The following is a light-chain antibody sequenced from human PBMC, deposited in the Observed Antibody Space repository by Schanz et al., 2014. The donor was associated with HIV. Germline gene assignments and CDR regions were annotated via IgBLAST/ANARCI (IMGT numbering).Light chain of an antibody. Sequence: QSALTQPPSVSAAPGQRVTISCAGSAFNIGQNYVSWFQQFPGTAPKLLIYVNHQRPSDIPDRFSGSKTGTSASLAITGLQAEDEADYYCQSYDSSLSIVFGGGTQLTVL. J-gene: IGLJ2*01. V-gene: IGLV1-51*01. CDR2: VNH. CDR1: AFNIGQNY. CDR3: QSYDSSLSIV.